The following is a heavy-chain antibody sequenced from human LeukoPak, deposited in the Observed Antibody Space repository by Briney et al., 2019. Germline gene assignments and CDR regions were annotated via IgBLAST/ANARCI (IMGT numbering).Heavy chain of an antibody. CDR3: ARTPDGSADY. CDR1: GFTFSGYW. Sequence: GGSLRLSCAASGFTFSGYWMSWVRQAPGKGLEWVANIKQDGSENYYADSVKGRFTISRDNSKNTLYLQMNSLRAEDTAVYYCARTPDGSADYWGQGTLVTVSS. D-gene: IGHD3-10*01. V-gene: IGHV3-7*01. J-gene: IGHJ4*02. CDR2: IKQDGSEN.